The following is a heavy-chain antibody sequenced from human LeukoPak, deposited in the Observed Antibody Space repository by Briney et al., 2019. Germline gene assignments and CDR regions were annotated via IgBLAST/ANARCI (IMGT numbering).Heavy chain of an antibody. J-gene: IGHJ5*02. Sequence: ASVKVSCKASGYTFTSYDIHWVRQAAGHGLEGMGWMNPNSAHTGHAQKFQGRVTMTRDTSMNTAYMELSGLTSEDTAIYYCARGPALHSKWVGGRWFDPWGQGTLLTVSS. CDR1: GYTFTSYD. CDR3: ARGPALHSKWVGGRWFDP. V-gene: IGHV1-8*01. CDR2: MNPNSAHT. D-gene: IGHD6-19*01.